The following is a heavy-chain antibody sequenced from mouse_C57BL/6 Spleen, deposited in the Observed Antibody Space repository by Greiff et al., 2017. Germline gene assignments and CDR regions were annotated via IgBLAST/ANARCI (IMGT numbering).Heavy chain of an antibody. V-gene: IGHV1-54*01. J-gene: IGHJ4*01. Sequence: QVQLKQSGAELVRPGTSVKVSCKASGYAFTNYLIEWVKQRPGQGLEWIGVINPGSGGTNYNEKFKGKATLTADKSSSTAYMQLSSLTSEDSAVYFCARSDGSSYLYAMDYWGQGTSVTVSS. CDR2: INPGSGGT. CDR3: ARSDGSSYLYAMDY. D-gene: IGHD1-1*01. CDR1: GYAFTNYL.